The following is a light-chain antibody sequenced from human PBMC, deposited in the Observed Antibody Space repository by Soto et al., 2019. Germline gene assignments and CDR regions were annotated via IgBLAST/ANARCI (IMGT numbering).Light chain of an antibody. J-gene: IGKJ4*01. CDR3: QQRSNWPT. V-gene: IGKV3D-20*02. CDR2: DAS. Sequence: EIVLTQSPGTLSLSPGERATLSCRASQSVSSIYLAWYQQKPGQAPRLLIYDASNRATGIPARFSGSGSGTDFTLTISSLEPEDFAVYYCQQRSNWPTFGGGTKVEIK. CDR1: QSVSSIY.